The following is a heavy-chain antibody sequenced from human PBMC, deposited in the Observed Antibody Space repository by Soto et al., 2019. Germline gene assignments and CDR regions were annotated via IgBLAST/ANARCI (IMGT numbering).Heavy chain of an antibody. D-gene: IGHD6-13*01. V-gene: IGHV4-34*01. Sequence: QVQLQQWGAGLLKPSETLSLTCAVCGGSFSGYYWSWIRQPPGKGLEWIGEINHSGSTNYNPSLKRRVTIAVDTSKNLFSLKLSSVTAEDTAVYYCAVDPAAGRVDRFDYWGKGTLVTVSS. CDR1: GGSFSGYY. J-gene: IGHJ4*02. CDR2: INHSGST. CDR3: AVDPAAGRVDRFDY.